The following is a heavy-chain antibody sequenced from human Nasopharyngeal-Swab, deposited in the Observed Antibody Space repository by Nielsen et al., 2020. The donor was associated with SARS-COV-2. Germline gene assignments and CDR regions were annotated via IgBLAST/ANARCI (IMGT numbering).Heavy chain of an antibody. CDR1: GGSISSSNW. D-gene: IGHD2-21*02. V-gene: IGHV4-4*02. J-gene: IGHJ5*02. CDR3: ARGVANPIVVVTGWCWFDP. CDR2: IYHSGST. Sequence: TLSLTCAVSGGSISSSNWWSWVRQPPGKGLEWIGEIYHSGSTNYNPSLKSRVTISVDKSKNQFSLKLSSVTAADTAVYYCARGVANPIVVVTGWCWFDPWGQGTLVTVSS.